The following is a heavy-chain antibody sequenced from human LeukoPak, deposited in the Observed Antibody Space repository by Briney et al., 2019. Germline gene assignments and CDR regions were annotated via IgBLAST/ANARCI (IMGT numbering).Heavy chain of an antibody. V-gene: IGHV1-2*02. Sequence: ASVKVSCKASGYTFTGYYMHWVQQAPGQGLEWMGWINPNSGGTNYAQKFQGRVTMTRDTSISTAYMELSRLRSDDTAVYYCARDRGPVVPACMDVWGQGTTVTVSS. CDR2: INPNSGGT. CDR3: ARDRGPVVPACMDV. CDR1: GYTFTGYY. J-gene: IGHJ6*02. D-gene: IGHD2-2*01.